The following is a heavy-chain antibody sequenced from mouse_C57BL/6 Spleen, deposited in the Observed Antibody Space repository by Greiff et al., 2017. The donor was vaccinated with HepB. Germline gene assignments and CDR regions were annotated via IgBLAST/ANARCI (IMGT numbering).Heavy chain of an antibody. J-gene: IGHJ1*03. CDR1: GFTFSDYY. CDR3: ARDPSYYYGSQSHWYFDV. V-gene: IGHV5-16*01. D-gene: IGHD1-1*01. Sequence: EVNLVDSEGGLVQPGSSMKLSCTASGFTFSDYYMAWVRQVPEKGLEWVANINYDGSSTYYLDSLKSRFIISRDNAKNILYLQMSSLKSEDTATYYCARDPSYYYGSQSHWYFDVWGTGTTVTVSS. CDR2: INYDGSST.